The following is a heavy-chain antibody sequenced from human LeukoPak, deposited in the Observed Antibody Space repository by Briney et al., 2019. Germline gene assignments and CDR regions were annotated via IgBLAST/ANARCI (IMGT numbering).Heavy chain of an antibody. J-gene: IGHJ4*02. V-gene: IGHV3-7*01. CDR3: ARVEGGWYGYSLVDY. D-gene: IGHD6-19*01. Sequence: GGSLRLSCAASGFTFSSYWMSWVRQAPGKGLEWVANIKQDGSEKYYVDSVKGRFTISRDNAKDSLYLQMNSLSAEDTAVYYCARVEGGWYGYSLVDYWGQGTLVTVSS. CDR2: IKQDGSEK. CDR1: GFTFSSYW.